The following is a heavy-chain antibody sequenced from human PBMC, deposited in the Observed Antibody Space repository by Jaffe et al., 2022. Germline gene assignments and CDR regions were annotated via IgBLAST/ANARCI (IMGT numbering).Heavy chain of an antibody. CDR2: ISGSGGST. D-gene: IGHD3-9*01. V-gene: IGHV3-23*01. Sequence: EVQLLESGGGLVQPGGSLRLSCAASGFTFSSYAMSWVRQAPGKGLEWVSAISGSGGSTYYADSVKGRFTISRDNSKNTLYLQMNSLRAEDTAVYYCAKAYYDILTGYYSYYYYMDVWGKGTTVTVSS. CDR1: GFTFSSYA. CDR3: AKAYYDILTGYYSYYYYMDV. J-gene: IGHJ6*03.